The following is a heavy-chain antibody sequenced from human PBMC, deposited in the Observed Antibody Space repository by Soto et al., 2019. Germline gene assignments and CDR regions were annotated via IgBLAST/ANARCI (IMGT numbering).Heavy chain of an antibody. V-gene: IGHV3-21*06. Sequence: EVQLVESGGGLVKPGGSLRLSCVDSGFTLSSYSMNWVRQAPGKGLEWVSSISTTSNPIFYADSVRGRFTISRDNAKNSLYLQMNSLRAEDTAVYYCIRGGRGYTRDDVLDAWGQGTMVTVSS. CDR1: GFTLSSYS. J-gene: IGHJ3*01. D-gene: IGHD2-2*02. CDR2: ISTTSNPI. CDR3: IRGGRGYTRDDVLDA.